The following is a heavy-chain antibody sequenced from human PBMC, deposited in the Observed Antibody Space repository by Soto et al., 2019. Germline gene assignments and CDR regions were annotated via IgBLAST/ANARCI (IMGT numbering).Heavy chain of an antibody. V-gene: IGHV4-30-4*01. CDR3: ATADPHGSAIFDY. Sequence: LTSSAAGAQNRRGHNCGGWVRRVPGKGLEWIGYIYYSGTTYYNPSLRSRVIISVDTSKNQFSLKLSSVTAADTAVYYCATADPHGSAIFDYRRHGNLVTVSS. CDR2: IYYSGTT. D-gene: IGHD3-10*01. CDR1: GAQNRRGHNC. J-gene: IGHJ4*01.